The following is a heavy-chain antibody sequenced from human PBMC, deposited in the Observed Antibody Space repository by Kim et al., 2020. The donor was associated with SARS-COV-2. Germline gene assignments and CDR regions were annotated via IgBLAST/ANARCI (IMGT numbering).Heavy chain of an antibody. J-gene: IGHJ6*02. Sequence: GGSLRLSCAASGFTFSDHYMDWVRQAPGKGLEWVGRTRNKANSYTTEYAASVKGRFTISRDDSKNSLYLQMNSLKTEDTAVYYCARGLGYYYYYGMDVWGQGTTVTVSS. D-gene: IGHD7-27*01. CDR2: TRNKANSYTT. CDR1: GFTFSDHY. V-gene: IGHV3-72*01. CDR3: ARGLGYYYYYGMDV.